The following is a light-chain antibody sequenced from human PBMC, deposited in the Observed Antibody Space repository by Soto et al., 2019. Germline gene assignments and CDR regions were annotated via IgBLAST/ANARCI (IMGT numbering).Light chain of an antibody. Sequence: QSALTQPPSASGSPGQSVTISRTGTSSDVGYDSVSWYQQHPGKAPKLMIYEVSKRPSGVPDRFSGSKSGNTASLTVSGLRAEDEADYYCSSYAGSDNWVFGGGTKLTVL. V-gene: IGLV2-8*01. J-gene: IGLJ3*02. CDR1: SSDVGYDS. CDR2: EVS. CDR3: SSYAGSDNWV.